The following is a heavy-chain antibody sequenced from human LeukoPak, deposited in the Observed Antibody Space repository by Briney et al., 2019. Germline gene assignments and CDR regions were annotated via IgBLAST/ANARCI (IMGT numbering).Heavy chain of an antibody. V-gene: IGHV3-9*01. CDR1: GFTFDDYA. CDR2: ISWNSGSI. J-gene: IGHJ4*02. Sequence: PGRSLRLSCAAFGFTFDDYAMHWVRQAPGKGLEWVSGISWNSGSIGYADSVKGRFTISRDNAKNSLYLQMNSLRAEDTALYYCAKDTPFGGYWDQGTLVTVSS. CDR3: AKDTPFGGY. D-gene: IGHD3-16*01.